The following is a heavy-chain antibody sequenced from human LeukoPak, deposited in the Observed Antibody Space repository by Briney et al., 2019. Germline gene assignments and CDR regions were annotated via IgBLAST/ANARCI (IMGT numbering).Heavy chain of an antibody. V-gene: IGHV1-18*01. J-gene: IGHJ5*02. CDR1: GYTFTSYG. CDR2: ISAYNGNT. CDR3: ARDNTPYYYGSGSYHNWFDP. Sequence: ASVKVCCKASGYTFTSYGISWVRQAPGQGLEWMGWISAYNGNTNYAQKLQGRVSMTTDTSTSTAYMELRSLRSDDTAVYYCARDNTPYYYGSGSYHNWFDPWGQGTLVTVSS. D-gene: IGHD3-10*01.